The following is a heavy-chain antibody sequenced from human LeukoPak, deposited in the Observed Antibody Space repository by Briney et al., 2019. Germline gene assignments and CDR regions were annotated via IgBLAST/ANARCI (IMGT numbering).Heavy chain of an antibody. D-gene: IGHD3-10*01. CDR2: INPNSGGT. CDR1: GYTFTGYY. V-gene: IGHV1-2*02. J-gene: IGHJ5*02. Sequence: ASVKVSCKASGYTFTGYYMHWVRQAPGQGLEWMGWINPNSGGTNYAQKFQGRVTMTRDTSISTAYMELRSLRSDDTAVYYCARDAYYYGSGSYLSGPNWFDPWGQGTLVTVSS. CDR3: ARDAYYYGSGSYLSGPNWFDP.